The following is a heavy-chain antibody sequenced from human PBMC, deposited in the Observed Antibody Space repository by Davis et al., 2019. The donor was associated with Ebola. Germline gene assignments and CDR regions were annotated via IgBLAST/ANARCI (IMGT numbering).Heavy chain of an antibody. D-gene: IGHD6-19*01. CDR1: GFSFSRSE. Sequence: PAGSLRLSCAASGFSFSRSEMNWVRQAPGPRLAWISYISSSGNTIYYVDPVKGRFTISRDNAKDSLYLQMNSLRAEDTAVYYCAREGYSSGSYYFDYWGQGTLVTVSS. CDR2: ISSSGNTI. CDR3: AREGYSSGSYYFDY. V-gene: IGHV3-48*03. J-gene: IGHJ4*02.